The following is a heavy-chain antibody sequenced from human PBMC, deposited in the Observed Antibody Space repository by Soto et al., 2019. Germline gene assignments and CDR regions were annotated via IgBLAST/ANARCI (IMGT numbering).Heavy chain of an antibody. J-gene: IGHJ4*02. V-gene: IGHV1-3*01. CDR3: ARGGLVISYY. Sequence: QVQLVQSGAEVKKPGASVKVSCKASGYTFTNYAIHCVRQAPGQRLEWMGWINAGNGNTKYSQKFQGRLTISRDTSATTAYMELNSLRSEDTAVYYCARGGLVISYYWGQGTLVTVSS. CDR1: GYTFTNYA. CDR2: INAGNGNT. D-gene: IGHD3-9*01.